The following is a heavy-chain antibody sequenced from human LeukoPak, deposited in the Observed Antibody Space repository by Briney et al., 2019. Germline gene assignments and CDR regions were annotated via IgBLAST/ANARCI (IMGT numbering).Heavy chain of an antibody. CDR1: GFTFSTYA. CDR3: APYYYGSGTSLGY. D-gene: IGHD3-10*01. V-gene: IGHV3-48*01. CDR2: ISSTSKTI. J-gene: IGHJ4*02. Sequence: PGGSLRLSCAASGFTFSTYAINWVRQAPGRGLEWVSFISSTSKTIYYADSVEGRFTISRDSAKSLVYLQMNSLRAEDTAVYHCAPYYYGSGTSLGYWGQGTLVTVSS.